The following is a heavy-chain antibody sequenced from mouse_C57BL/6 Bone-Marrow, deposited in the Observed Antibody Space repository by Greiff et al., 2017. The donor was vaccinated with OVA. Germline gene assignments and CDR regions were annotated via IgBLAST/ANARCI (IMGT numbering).Heavy chain of an antibody. V-gene: IGHV1-59*01. J-gene: IGHJ3*01. Sequence: VQLQQPGAELVRPGTSVKLSCKASGYTFTSYWMHWVKQRPGQGLEWIGVIDPSDSYTNYNHQFKGKATLTVDTSSSTAYMQLSSLTSEDSAVYYCARSSLWIAYWGQGTLVTVSA. CDR2: IDPSDSYT. D-gene: IGHD6-1*01. CDR1: GYTFTSYW. CDR3: ARSSLWIAY.